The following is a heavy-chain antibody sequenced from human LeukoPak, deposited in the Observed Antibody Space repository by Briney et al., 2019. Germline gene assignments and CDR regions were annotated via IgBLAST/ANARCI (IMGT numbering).Heavy chain of an antibody. CDR2: ISYDGSNK. CDR3: AKGNEEGLAY. D-gene: IGHD1-1*01. Sequence: GGSLRLSCAASGFTFSSCGMHWVRQAPGKGLEWVAVISYDGSNKYYADSVKGRFTISRDNSKNTLYLQMNSLRAEDTAVYYCAKGNEEGLAYWGQGTLVTVSS. V-gene: IGHV3-30*18. J-gene: IGHJ4*02. CDR1: GFTFSSCG.